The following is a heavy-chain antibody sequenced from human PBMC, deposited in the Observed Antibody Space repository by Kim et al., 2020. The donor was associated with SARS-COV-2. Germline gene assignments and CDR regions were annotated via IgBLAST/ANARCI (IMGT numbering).Heavy chain of an antibody. J-gene: IGHJ3*02. CDR1: GFTFSSYS. CDR3: ARDRSPAYYYDSSGYSDAYDI. CDR2: ISSSSSTI. V-gene: IGHV3-48*02. D-gene: IGHD3-22*01. Sequence: GGSLRLSCAASGFTFSSYSMNWVRQAPGKGLEWVSFISSSSSTIYYADSVKGRFTISRDNAKNSLYMLMNSLRDEDTAVYYCARDRSPAYYYDSSGYSDAYDIWGQGTMVTVSS.